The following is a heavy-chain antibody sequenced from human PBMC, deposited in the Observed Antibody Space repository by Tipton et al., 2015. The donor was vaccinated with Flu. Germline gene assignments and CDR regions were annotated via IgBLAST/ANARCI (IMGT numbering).Heavy chain of an antibody. CDR2: IYYSGST. J-gene: IGHJ4*02. CDR1: GGSISSGGYC. Sequence: TLSLTCTDSGGSISSGGYCWSWIRQHPGKGLEWIGYIYYSGSTHYNPSLKSRVTISVDTSKNQFSLKLSSVTAADTAVYYCASYSSSYFDYWGQGTLVTVSS. CDR3: ASYSSSYFDY. V-gene: IGHV4-31*03. D-gene: IGHD6-6*01.